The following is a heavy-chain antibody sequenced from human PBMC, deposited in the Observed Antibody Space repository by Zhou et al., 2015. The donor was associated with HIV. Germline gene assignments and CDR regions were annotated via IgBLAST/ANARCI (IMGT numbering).Heavy chain of an antibody. CDR1: GGTFNNYA. D-gene: IGHD1-14*01. CDR2: ILPIYDST. V-gene: IGHV1-69*06. CDR3: ARDSATATGTLLGWFDP. Sequence: LVQSGTEVRKPGSSVNVSCKASGGTFNNYAISWVRQARGQGFEWMGGILPIYDSTTYAPKFQGRISISADRSTHTIYLELARLTSEDTAIYYCARDSATATGTLLGWFDPWGQGTQVTVSS. J-gene: IGHJ5*02.